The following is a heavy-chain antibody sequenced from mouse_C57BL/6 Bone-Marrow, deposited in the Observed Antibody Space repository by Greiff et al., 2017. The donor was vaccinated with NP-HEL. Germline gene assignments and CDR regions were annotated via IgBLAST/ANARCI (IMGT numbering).Heavy chain of an antibody. CDR3: ARDYLGVFDY. D-gene: IGHD5-5*01. CDR1: GYTFTDYY. V-gene: IGHV1-26*01. CDR2: INPNNGGT. J-gene: IGHJ2*01. Sequence: EVQLQQSGPELVKPGASVKISCKASGYTFTDYYMNWVKQSHGKSLEWIGDINPNNGGTSYNQKFKGKATLTVDKSSSTAYMELRSLTSEDSAVYYCARDYLGVFDYWGQGTTLTVSS.